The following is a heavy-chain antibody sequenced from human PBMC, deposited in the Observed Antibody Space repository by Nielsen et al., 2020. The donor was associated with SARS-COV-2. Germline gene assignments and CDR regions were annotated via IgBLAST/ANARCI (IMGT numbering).Heavy chain of an antibody. Sequence: VRQAPGKGLEWVANIKQDGSEKYYVDSVKGRFTISRDNAKNSLYLQMNSLRAEDTAVYYCARVDLYCSSTSCYQDFDYWGQGTLVTRLL. V-gene: IGHV3-7*01. D-gene: IGHD2-2*01. CDR3: ARVDLYCSSTSCYQDFDY. CDR2: IKQDGSEK. J-gene: IGHJ4*02.